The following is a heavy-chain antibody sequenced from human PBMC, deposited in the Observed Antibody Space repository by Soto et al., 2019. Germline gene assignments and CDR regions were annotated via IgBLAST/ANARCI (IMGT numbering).Heavy chain of an antibody. CDR1: SDSIDSSDW. D-gene: IGHD6-19*01. V-gene: IGHV4-4*02. CDR2: ISHGGNT. CDR3: ARDTKTASGQWYFDL. J-gene: IGHJ2*01. Sequence: QAQLRELGPGLVKPSETLSLTCTVFSDSIDSSDWWNWVRQSPGRGLEWIGEISHGGNTNYNPSLMSRVTISVDMSKNQFSLNVNSVTAADTAIYYCARDTKTASGQWYFDLWGRGTLVTVSS.